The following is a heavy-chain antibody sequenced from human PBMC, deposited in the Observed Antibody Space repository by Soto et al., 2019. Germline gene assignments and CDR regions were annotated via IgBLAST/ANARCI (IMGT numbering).Heavy chain of an antibody. Sequence: EVQLVESGGGFIYPGGSLRLSCAASGLTISNAWMNWVRQAPGKGLEWVGRIKTNTEGGTTDYAAAVKGRFTVSRDDSTNTLYLQMISLKTEDTAVYYCTTGSVEVVWGQGTTVTVSS. CDR3: TTGSVEVV. V-gene: IGHV3-15*07. CDR2: IKTNTEGGTT. D-gene: IGHD2-15*01. CDR1: GLTISNAW. J-gene: IGHJ6*02.